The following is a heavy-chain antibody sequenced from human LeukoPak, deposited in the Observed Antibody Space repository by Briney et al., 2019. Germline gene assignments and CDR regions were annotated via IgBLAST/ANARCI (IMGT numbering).Heavy chain of an antibody. V-gene: IGHV4-4*07. CDR3: ARLAIRFLGSMAV. CDR1: GGSISSYY. Sequence: SETLSLTCTVSGGSISSYYWSWIRQPAGKGLEWIGRIYTSGSTNYNHSLSSPVTTSVATSKNQFSMKLSSVPAAATAVYYCARLAIRFLGSMAVWGQGTTVTVSS. D-gene: IGHD3-3*01. J-gene: IGHJ6*02. CDR2: IYTSGST.